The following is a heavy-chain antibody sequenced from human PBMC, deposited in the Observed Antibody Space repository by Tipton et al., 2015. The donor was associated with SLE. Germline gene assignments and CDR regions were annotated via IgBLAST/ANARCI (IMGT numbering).Heavy chain of an antibody. D-gene: IGHD3-22*01. V-gene: IGHV3-23*01. Sequence: SLRLSCAASGFTFSSYAMSWVRQAPGKGLEWVSAISGSGGSTYYADSVKGRFTISRDNSKNTLYLQMNSLRAEDTAVYYCAKPLPPSSGYGDAFDIWGQGTMVTVSS. J-gene: IGHJ3*02. CDR2: ISGSGGST. CDR1: GFTFSSYA. CDR3: AKPLPPSSGYGDAFDI.